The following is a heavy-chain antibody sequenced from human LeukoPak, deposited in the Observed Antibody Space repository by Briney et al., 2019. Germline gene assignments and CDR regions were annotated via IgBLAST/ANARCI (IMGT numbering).Heavy chain of an antibody. V-gene: IGHV4-59*01. CDR3: ARAGRFGLANFDY. CDR2: IYYSGST. D-gene: IGHD3-10*01. Sequence: PSETLSLTCTVSGHSISSYYWSWIRQPPGKGLEWIGFIYYSGSTNYNPSLKSRVTISVDTSKNQFSLKLSSVTAADTAVYYRARAGRFGLANFDYWGQGTLVTVSS. J-gene: IGHJ4*02. CDR1: GHSISSYY.